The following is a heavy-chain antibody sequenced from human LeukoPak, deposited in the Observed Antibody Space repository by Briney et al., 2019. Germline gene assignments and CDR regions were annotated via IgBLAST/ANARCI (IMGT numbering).Heavy chain of an antibody. D-gene: IGHD3-22*01. CDR2: ISGSGGST. J-gene: IGHJ3*02. CDR1: GFTFSSYA. V-gene: IGHV3-23*01. Sequence: GGSLRLSCAASGFTFSSYAMSWVRQAPGKGLEWVSAISGSGGSTYYADSVKGRFTISRDNSKNTLYLQMNSLRAEDTAVYYCANRPHYYDSSGYYYVEAFDIWGQGTMVTVSS. CDR3: ANRPHYYDSSGYYYVEAFDI.